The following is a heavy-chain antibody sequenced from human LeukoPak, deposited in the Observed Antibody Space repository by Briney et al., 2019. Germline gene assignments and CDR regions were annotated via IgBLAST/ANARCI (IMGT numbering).Heavy chain of an antibody. CDR1: GYTFTSYG. Sequence: ASVKVSCKASGYTFTSYGISWVRQAPGQGLEWMGWINPNSGSTNYAQKFQGRVTMTRDTSISTAYMELSRLRSDDTAVYYCARTNSGQWLLLEGFDYWGQGTLVTVSS. V-gene: IGHV1-2*02. CDR2: INPNSGST. D-gene: IGHD3-22*01. CDR3: ARTNSGQWLLLEGFDY. J-gene: IGHJ4*02.